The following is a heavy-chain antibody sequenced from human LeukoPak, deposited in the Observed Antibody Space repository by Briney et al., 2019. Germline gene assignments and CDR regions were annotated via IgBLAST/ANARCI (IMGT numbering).Heavy chain of an antibody. D-gene: IGHD6-19*01. Sequence: GGALRLSCAASGFTFSGYAMSWVRQAPGKGLEWVSSLSTDGDTYYTDSVKGRFTISRDVSRNTLFLQMISLRAEDTALYYCARGGSGSGAGTSDYGAREPLVIFPS. CDR2: LSTDGDT. V-gene: IGHV3-23*01. J-gene: IGHJ4*02. CDR3: ARGGSGSGAGTSDY. CDR1: GFTFSGYA.